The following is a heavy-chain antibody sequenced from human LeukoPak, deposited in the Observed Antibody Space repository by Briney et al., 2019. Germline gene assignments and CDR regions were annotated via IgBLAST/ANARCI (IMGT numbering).Heavy chain of an antibody. V-gene: IGHV3-53*01. CDR3: ARGGGYSYGSFDY. CDR2: IYSGGTT. D-gene: IGHD5-18*01. J-gene: IGHJ4*02. CDR1: GFTVSGNY. Sequence: GGSLRLSCAVSGFTVSGNYMSWVRQAPGKGLEWVSLIYSGGTTYYADSVKGRFTISRDNAKNTLYLQMNSLRAEDTAVYYCARGGGYSYGSFDYWGQGTLVTVSS.